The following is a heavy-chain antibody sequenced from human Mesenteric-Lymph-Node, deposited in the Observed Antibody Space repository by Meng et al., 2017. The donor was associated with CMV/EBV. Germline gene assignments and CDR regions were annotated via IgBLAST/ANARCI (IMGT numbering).Heavy chain of an antibody. V-gene: IGHV3-30*04. CDR1: GFTFNTYN. CDR3: ASEDTVVVPAAATCVDY. J-gene: IGHJ4*02. CDR2: ISYDGSEK. D-gene: IGHD2-2*01. Sequence: GESLKISCAASGFTFNTYNMHWVRQAPGRGLEGEALISYDGSEKYYTDSVKGRFTISRDNSKNTLYLQMDSLRADDTAVYYCASEDTVVVPAAATCVDYWGQGTLVTVSS.